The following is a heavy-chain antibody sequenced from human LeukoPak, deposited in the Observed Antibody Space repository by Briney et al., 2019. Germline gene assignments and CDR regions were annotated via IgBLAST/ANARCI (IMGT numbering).Heavy chain of an antibody. CDR3: ANELAVAGTTLYFDQ. Sequence: PGGSLRLSCLVSGFTFSSYTMHWVRQAPGKGLEYISAISSHGGSTYYADSVKGRFTISRDNSTNTLYLRMSSLRVEDTAVYYCANELAVAGTTLYFDQWGQGTLVTVSS. CDR1: GFTFSSYT. D-gene: IGHD6-19*01. CDR2: ISSHGGST. J-gene: IGHJ4*02. V-gene: IGHV3-64D*06.